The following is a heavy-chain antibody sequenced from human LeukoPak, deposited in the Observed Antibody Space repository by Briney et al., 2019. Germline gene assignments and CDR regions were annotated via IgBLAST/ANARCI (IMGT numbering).Heavy chain of an antibody. CDR1: GGSISSYY. V-gene: IGHV4-59*08. Sequence: PSETLSLTCTVSGGSISSYYWSWIRQPPGKGLEWIGYIYYSGSTNYNPSLKSRVTISVDTSKNQFSLKLSSVTAADTAVYYCARRTARNYYDSSRRGYYYYYGMDVWGQGTTVTVSS. CDR3: ARRTARNYYDSSRRGYYYYYGMDV. J-gene: IGHJ6*02. CDR2: IYYSGST. D-gene: IGHD3-22*01.